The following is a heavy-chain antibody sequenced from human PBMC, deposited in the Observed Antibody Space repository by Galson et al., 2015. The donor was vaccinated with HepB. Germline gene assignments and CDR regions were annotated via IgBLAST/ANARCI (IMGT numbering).Heavy chain of an antibody. Sequence: SVKVSCKASGGTFSSFSISWVRQAPGQGLEWMGKIISFFGTPNYAQKFQDRVTISADQDTSTAYMELRSLTSEDTAVYYCARDSVAAFFDTTTPDYYYGLAVWGQGTKVTGSS. J-gene: IGHJ6*02. CDR1: GGTFSSFS. CDR2: IISFFGTP. D-gene: IGHD1-26*01. CDR3: ARDSVAAFFDTTTPDYYYGLAV. V-gene: IGHV1-69*13.